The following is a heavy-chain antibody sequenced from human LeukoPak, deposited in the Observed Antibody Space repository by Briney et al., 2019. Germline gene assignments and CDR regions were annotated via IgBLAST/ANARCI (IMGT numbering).Heavy chain of an antibody. CDR1: GGSFSGYY. J-gene: IGHJ4*02. CDR3: ARQRTVVTPEFFDF. CDR2: INHSGST. D-gene: IGHD4-23*01. V-gene: IGHV4-34*01. Sequence: PSETLSLTCAVYGGSFSGYYWSWIRQPPGKGLEWIGEINHSGSTNYNPSLKSRVTISVDTSKNQFSLKLSSVAAADTAMYYCARQRTVVTPEFFDFWGQGTLVIVSS.